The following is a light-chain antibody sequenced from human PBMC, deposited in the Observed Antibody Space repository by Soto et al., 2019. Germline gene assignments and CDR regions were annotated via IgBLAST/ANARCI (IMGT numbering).Light chain of an antibody. CDR1: QSLVHSDGIAY. CDR2: KVS. J-gene: IGKJ5*01. Sequence: VVMTQTPLSLPVNLGQPASISCMSNQSLVHSDGIAYFSWFQQRPGRSPRRLIYKVSNRDSGVPARFSGSGSGTDFALKISRVEAEDVGVYYCMQGTHWPITFGQGRRLEI. CDR3: MQGTHWPIT. V-gene: IGKV2-30*02.